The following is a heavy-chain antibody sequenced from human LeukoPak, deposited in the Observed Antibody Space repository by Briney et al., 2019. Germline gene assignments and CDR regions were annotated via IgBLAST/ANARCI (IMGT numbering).Heavy chain of an antibody. CDR2: IHSGGST. Sequence: GGSLRLSCAASGFTVSSNYMSWVRQAPGKGLEWVSVIHSGGSTYYADSVKGRFTISRDNSKNTLYLQMNSLRAEDTAVYYCARAGSSSWYLLHWGQGTLVTVSS. V-gene: IGHV3-53*01. CDR1: GFTVSSNY. D-gene: IGHD6-13*01. J-gene: IGHJ4*02. CDR3: ARAGSSSWYLLH.